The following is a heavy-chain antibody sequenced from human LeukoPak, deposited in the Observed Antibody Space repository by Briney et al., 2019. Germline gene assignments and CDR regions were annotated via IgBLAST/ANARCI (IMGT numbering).Heavy chain of an antibody. Sequence: GGSLRLSCAASGFTFSSYTMHWIRQAPGKGLEWVSSISGGNSYIFYADSVKGRFTISRDNSRSTLYLQMNSLRPEDTAIYYCAREGYYGSGSPPSLYFDYWGQGTLVTVSS. CDR2: ISGGNSYI. J-gene: IGHJ4*02. D-gene: IGHD3-10*01. CDR3: AREGYYGSGSPPSLYFDY. V-gene: IGHV3-21*01. CDR1: GFTFSSYT.